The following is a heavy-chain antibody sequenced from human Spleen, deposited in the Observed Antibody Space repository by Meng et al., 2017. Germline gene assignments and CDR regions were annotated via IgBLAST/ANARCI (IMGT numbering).Heavy chain of an antibody. Sequence: SETLSLTCAVYGGSFSGYYWSWIRQPPGKGLEWIGEINHSGSTNYSPSLKSRVTISLDTSKNQFSLKLSSVTAADTAVYYCARGLIAARYYYYDMDVWGQGTTVTVTS. CDR3: ARGLIAARYYYYDMDV. V-gene: IGHV4-34*01. CDR2: INHSGST. CDR1: GGSFSGYY. J-gene: IGHJ6*02. D-gene: IGHD6-6*01.